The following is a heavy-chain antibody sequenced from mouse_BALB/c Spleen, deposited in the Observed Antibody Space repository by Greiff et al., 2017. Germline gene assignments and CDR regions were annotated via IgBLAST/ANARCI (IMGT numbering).Heavy chain of an antibody. CDR1: GYTFTSYW. V-gene: IGHV1-87*01. CDR3: ARGYGSTPFAY. D-gene: IGHD1-1*01. Sequence: QVQLQQSGAELARPGASVKLSCKASGYTFTSYWMQWVKQRPGQGLEWIGAIYPGDGDTRYTQKFKGKATLTADKSSSTAYMQLSSLASEDSAVYYCARGYGSTPFAYWGQGTLVTVSA. J-gene: IGHJ3*01. CDR2: IYPGDGDT.